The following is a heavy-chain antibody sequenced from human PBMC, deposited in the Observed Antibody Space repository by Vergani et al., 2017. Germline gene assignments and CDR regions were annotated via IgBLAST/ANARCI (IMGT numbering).Heavy chain of an antibody. CDR1: GGSIRSTFYY. J-gene: IGHJ6*03. CDR3: ARHKEQLVPGNYYYYYYMDV. V-gene: IGHV4-39*01. Sequence: QLQLQESDPGLVKPSETLSLTCTVSGGSIRSTFYYWGWIRQPPGKGLEWIGTIYYSGSTYYNPSLKSRVTISVDTAKNQFSLMLNSVTAADTAVYYCARHKEQLVPGNYYYYYYMDVWGKGTTVTVSS. D-gene: IGHD6-13*01. CDR2: IYYSGST.